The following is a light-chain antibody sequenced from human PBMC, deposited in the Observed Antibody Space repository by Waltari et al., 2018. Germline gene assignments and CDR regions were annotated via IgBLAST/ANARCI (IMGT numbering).Light chain of an antibody. CDR3: SSQSSDNVVL. Sequence: QSALTQPASVSGSPGQSITISCTGTSSDVGGYNSVSWYQDHPAQAPKVILYDVSDRPSGISERFSGSKSGNTASLTISGLQAEDEADYYCSSQSSDNVVLFGGGTKLTVL. V-gene: IGLV2-14*03. J-gene: IGLJ2*01. CDR2: DVS. CDR1: SSDVGGYNS.